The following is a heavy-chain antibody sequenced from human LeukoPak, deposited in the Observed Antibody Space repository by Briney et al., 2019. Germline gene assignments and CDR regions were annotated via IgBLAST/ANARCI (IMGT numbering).Heavy chain of an antibody. CDR3: AREGYSSGSVDY. J-gene: IGHJ4*02. D-gene: IGHD6-19*01. CDR1: GFTVSTNY. CDR2: IYSGGST. V-gene: IGHV3-53*01. Sequence: GGSLRLSCAASGFTVSTNYMSWVRQAPGKGLEWVSVIYSGGSTYYADSVEGRFTISRDNSKNTLYLQMNSLRAEDTAVYYCAREGYSSGSVDYWGQGTLVTVSS.